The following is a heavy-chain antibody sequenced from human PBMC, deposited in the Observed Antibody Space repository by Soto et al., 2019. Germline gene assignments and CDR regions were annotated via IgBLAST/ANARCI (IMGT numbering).Heavy chain of an antibody. CDR3: ARDVVRSTAGEP. CDR2: IIPIFTRT. D-gene: IGHD2-15*01. J-gene: IGHJ5*02. CDR1: GGTFSTSS. V-gene: IGHV1-69*01. Sequence: QLQLVQSGTEVKEPGSSVQVSCKASGGTFSTSSFVWVRQGPGQGLEWMGGIIPIFTRTNFAQKFQGRVTFSADESTRTTYMELRSLTSEDTAIYYCARDVVRSTAGEPWCKGNLVTVSS.